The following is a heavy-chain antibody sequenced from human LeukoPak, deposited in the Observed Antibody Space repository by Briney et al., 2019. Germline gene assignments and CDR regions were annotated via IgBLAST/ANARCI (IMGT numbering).Heavy chain of an antibody. CDR3: ARVTGYMIEDYFNY. J-gene: IGHJ4*02. CDR2: IYYSWST. V-gene: IGHV4-59*01. D-gene: IGHD3-22*01. CDR1: GGSISIYY. Sequence: SETLCLTCTASGGSISIYYWSWIPQPPGKGREWRGYIYYSWSTNYNPSLKSRVTISVETSKNQFSLKLSSVTAADTAVYYCARVTGYMIEDYFNYWGQGTLVTVSA.